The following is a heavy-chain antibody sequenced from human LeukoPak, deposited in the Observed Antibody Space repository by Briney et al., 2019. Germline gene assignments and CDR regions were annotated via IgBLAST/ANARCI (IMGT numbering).Heavy chain of an antibody. Sequence: SETLSLTCTVSGGSISSYYWSWIRQPAGKGLEWIGRIYTSGSTNYNPSLKSRVAISVDTSKNQFSLKLSSVTAADTAVYYCARDSDYGGNSNYWGQGTLVTVSS. D-gene: IGHD4-23*01. CDR2: IYTSGST. J-gene: IGHJ4*02. V-gene: IGHV4-4*07. CDR3: ARDSDYGGNSNY. CDR1: GGSISSYY.